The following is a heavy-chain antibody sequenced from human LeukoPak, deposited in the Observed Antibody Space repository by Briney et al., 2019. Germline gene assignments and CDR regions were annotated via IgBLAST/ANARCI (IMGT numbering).Heavy chain of an antibody. J-gene: IGHJ3*02. CDR3: AGFGYYDSSGYYHIDAFDI. V-gene: IGHV3-23*01. CDR1: GFIFTNYV. CDR2: ISGSDGST. Sequence: GGSLRLSCAASGFIFTNYVMTWVGQSPGKGLESVSAISGSDGSTYFADSVKGRFTISRDNSKSTLYLQMNSLRAEDTAVYYCAGFGYYDSSGYYHIDAFDIWGQGTMVTVSS. D-gene: IGHD3-22*01.